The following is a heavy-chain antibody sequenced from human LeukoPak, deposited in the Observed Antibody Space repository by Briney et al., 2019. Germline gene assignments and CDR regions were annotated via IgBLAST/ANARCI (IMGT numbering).Heavy chain of an antibody. CDR2: INHSGST. D-gene: IGHD5-18*01. Sequence: PSETLSLTCAVYGGSFSGYYWSWIRQPPGKGLEWIGEINHSGSTNYNPSLKSRGTISVDTSKNQFSLKLSSVTAADTAVYYCARGVEGDIAMVIGYWGQGTLVTVSS. CDR1: GGSFSGYY. CDR3: ARGVEGDIAMVIGY. V-gene: IGHV4-34*01. J-gene: IGHJ4*02.